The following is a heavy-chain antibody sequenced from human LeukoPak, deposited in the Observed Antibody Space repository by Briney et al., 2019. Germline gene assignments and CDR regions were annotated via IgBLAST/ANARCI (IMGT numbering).Heavy chain of an antibody. D-gene: IGHD5-18*01. Sequence: SETLSLTWTVSGGSISSSSAYWGWLRQPPGKGLEWIGSIYYSKNTYYNPSLKRRVTISADTSKNQFSLTLGSVSATDTAVYYCVSPRGFSYGYFDYWGQGTLVTVSS. CDR3: VSPRGFSYGYFDY. V-gene: IGHV4-39*01. CDR2: IYYSKNT. CDR1: GGSISSSSAY. J-gene: IGHJ4*02.